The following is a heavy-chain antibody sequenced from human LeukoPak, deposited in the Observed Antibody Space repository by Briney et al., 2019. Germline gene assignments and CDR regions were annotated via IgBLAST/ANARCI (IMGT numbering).Heavy chain of an antibody. D-gene: IGHD1-26*01. V-gene: IGHV3-53*01. CDR2: IYNGGST. CDR1: GFTVSSNY. CDR3: ARAQVGATTGLDY. Sequence: GGSLRLSCAASGFTVSSNYMSWVRQAPGKGLEWVSVIYNGGSTYYADSVKGRFTISRDNSKNTLYLQMNSLRAEDTAVYYCARAQVGATTGLDYWGQGTLVTVSS. J-gene: IGHJ4*02.